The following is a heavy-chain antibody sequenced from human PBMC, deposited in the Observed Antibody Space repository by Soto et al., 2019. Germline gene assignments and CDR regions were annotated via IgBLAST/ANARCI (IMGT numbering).Heavy chain of an antibody. D-gene: IGHD5-12*01. CDR3: ASLKRDGYIGA. J-gene: IGHJ5*02. Sequence: KPSETLSLTCAVYGGSFSGYYWSWIRQPPGKGLEWIGEINHSGSTNYNPSLKSRVTISVDTSKNQFSLKLSSVTAADTAVYYCASLKRDGYIGAWGQGTLVTVSS. V-gene: IGHV4-34*01. CDR2: INHSGST. CDR1: GGSFSGYY.